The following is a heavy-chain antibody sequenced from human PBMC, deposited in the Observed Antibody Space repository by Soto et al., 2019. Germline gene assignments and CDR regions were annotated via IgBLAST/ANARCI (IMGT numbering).Heavy chain of an antibody. Sequence: ASVKVSCKVSGYTLTELSMHWVRQAPGKGLEWMGGFDPEDGETIYAQKFQGRVTMTEDTSTDTAYMELSSLRSEDTAVYYCATDLRAVPAAISPHFDYWGQGTLVTVSS. CDR1: GYTLTELS. CDR3: ATDLRAVPAAISPHFDY. V-gene: IGHV1-24*01. CDR2: FDPEDGET. J-gene: IGHJ4*02. D-gene: IGHD2-2*02.